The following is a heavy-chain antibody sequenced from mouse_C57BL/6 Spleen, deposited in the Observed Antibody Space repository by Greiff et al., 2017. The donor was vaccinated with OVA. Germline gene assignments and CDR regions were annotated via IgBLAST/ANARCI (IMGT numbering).Heavy chain of an antibody. D-gene: IGHD2-4*01. CDR2: IHPNSGST. CDR3: ARSGPYDYDVYFDV. Sequence: VQLQQSGAELVKPGASVKLSCKASGYTFTSYWMHWVKQRPGQGLEWIGMIHPNSGSTNYNEKFKSKATLTVDKSSSTAYMQLSSLTSEDSAVYDSARSGPYDYDVYFDVWGTGTTVTVSS. CDR1: GYTFTSYW. V-gene: IGHV1-64*01. J-gene: IGHJ1*03.